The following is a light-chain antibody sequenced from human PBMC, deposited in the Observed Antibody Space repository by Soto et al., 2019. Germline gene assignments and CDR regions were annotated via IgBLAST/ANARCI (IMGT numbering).Light chain of an antibody. CDR2: DAS. J-gene: IGKJ4*01. V-gene: IGKV3-11*01. CDR1: QSVSSY. CDR3: QQRSNWPPLT. Sequence: EIVLTHSPATLSLSPGEIATLSCRASQSVSSYLAWYQQKPGQAPRLLIYDASNRATGIPARFSGSVSGTDFTLTISSLEPEDVAVYYCQQRSNWPPLTFGGGTKVEI.